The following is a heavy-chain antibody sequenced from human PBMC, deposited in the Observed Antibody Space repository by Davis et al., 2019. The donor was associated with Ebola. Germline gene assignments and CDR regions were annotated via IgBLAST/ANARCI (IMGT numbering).Heavy chain of an antibody. CDR1: GGSISSGGYY. V-gene: IGHV4-31*03. D-gene: IGHD4-17*01. J-gene: IGHJ4*02. CDR3: ASGYGDYGPEYFDY. CDR2: IYYSGST. Sequence: MPSETLSLTCTVSGGSISSGGYYWSWIRQHPGKGLEWIGYIYYSGSTYYNPSLKSRLTISVDTSKNQFSLKLSSVTATDTAVYYCASGYGDYGPEYFDYWGQGTLVTVSS.